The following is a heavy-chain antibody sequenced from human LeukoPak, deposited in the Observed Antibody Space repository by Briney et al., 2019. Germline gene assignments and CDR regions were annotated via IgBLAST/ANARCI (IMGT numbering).Heavy chain of an antibody. D-gene: IGHD5-24*01. J-gene: IGHJ4*02. V-gene: IGHV3-23*01. CDR3: ATDRGDGYNPFDD. CDR2: ISGSGGST. CDR1: GFTFSSYA. Sequence: GGSLRLSCAASGFTFSSYAMSWVRQAPGKGLEWVSAISGSGGSTYYADSVKGRFTISRDNSKNTLYLQMNSLRAEDTAVYCCATDRGDGYNPFDDWGQGTLVTVSS.